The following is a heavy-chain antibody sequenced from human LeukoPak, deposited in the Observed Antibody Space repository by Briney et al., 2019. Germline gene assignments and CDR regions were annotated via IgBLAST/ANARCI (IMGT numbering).Heavy chain of an antibody. V-gene: IGHV3-73*01. Sequence: PGGSLRLSCAASGFTFSGSAMHWVRQASGKGLEWVGRIRSKANSYATAYAASVKGRFTISRDDSKNTAYLQMNSLKTEDTAVYYCTRQGPRDGYNYDYWGQGTLVTVSS. CDR1: GFTFSGSA. J-gene: IGHJ4*02. CDR3: TRQGPRDGYNYDY. D-gene: IGHD5-24*01. CDR2: IRSKANSYAT.